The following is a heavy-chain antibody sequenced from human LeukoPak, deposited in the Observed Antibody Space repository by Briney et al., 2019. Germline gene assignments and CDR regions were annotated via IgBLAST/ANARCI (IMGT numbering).Heavy chain of an antibody. CDR3: ARHENVGATTFVDY. CDR1: GGSISSSSYY. J-gene: IGHJ4*02. V-gene: IGHV4-39*01. CDR2: IYYSGST. D-gene: IGHD1-26*01. Sequence: SETLSLTCTVSGGSISSSSYYWGWIRQPPGKGLEWIGSIYYSGSTYYNPSLKSRVTISVDTSKNQFSLKLSSVTAADTAVYYCARHENVGATTFVDYWGQGTLVTVSS.